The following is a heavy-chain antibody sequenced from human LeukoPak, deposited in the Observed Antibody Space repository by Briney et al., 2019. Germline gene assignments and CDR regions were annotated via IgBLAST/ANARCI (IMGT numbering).Heavy chain of an antibody. V-gene: IGHV4-39*01. J-gene: IGHJ4*02. Sequence: SETLSLTCTVSGGSIITSSYYWGWIRQPPGKGPEWIGYIYYSGSTYYNPSLKSRVTMSVDTSKNQFSLKLSSVTAADTAVYYCARRYCSGGSCSSSMTHFDFWGQGTLVTVSS. D-gene: IGHD2-15*01. CDR3: ARRYCSGGSCSSSMTHFDF. CDR2: IYYSGST. CDR1: GGSIITSSYY.